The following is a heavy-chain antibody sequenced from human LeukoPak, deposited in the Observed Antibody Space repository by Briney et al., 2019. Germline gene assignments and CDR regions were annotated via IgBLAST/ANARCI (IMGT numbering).Heavy chain of an antibody. V-gene: IGHV4-38-2*01. J-gene: IGHJ4*02. D-gene: IGHD1-26*01. Sequence: PSETLSLTCAVSGYSISSGYLWGWIRPPPGKGLEGIGSCYHSGSTHYNPSLRSRVTISVDTSKNQFSLNLSSVTAADTAVYYCARYVGAIGFDYWGQGTLVTVS. CDR2: CYHSGST. CDR1: GYSISSGYL. CDR3: ARYVGAIGFDY.